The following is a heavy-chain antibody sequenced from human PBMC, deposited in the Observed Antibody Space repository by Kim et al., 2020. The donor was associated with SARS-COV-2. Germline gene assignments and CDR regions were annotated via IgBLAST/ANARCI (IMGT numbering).Heavy chain of an antibody. Sequence: GGSLRLSCVASGFTFSSYGMHWVRQAPGKGLVWVSRVNSDASSTSYADSVKGRFTISRDNARNTLYLQMNSLRAEDTAVYYCASLSTGYVWDKFDYLGEGTLVTVSS. CDR2: VNSDASST. J-gene: IGHJ4*02. CDR3: ASLSTGYVWDKFDY. V-gene: IGHV3-74*01. CDR1: GFTFSSYG. D-gene: IGHD3-16*01.